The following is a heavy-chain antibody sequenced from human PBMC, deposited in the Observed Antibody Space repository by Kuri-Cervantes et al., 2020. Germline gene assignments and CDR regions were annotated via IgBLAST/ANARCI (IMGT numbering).Heavy chain of an antibody. CDR2: INPSGDTT. J-gene: IGHJ3*02. Sequence: ASVKVSCKTSGYTFTAYYMHWVRQAPGQGLEWMGTINPSGDTTTYAKKFQGRVTMTRDTSSRTVYMELRSLRSDDTAVYYCARDAHFMGSIAFDIWGQGTMVTVSS. V-gene: IGHV1-46*01. CDR3: ARDAHFMGSIAFDI. D-gene: IGHD2-2*01. CDR1: GYTFTAYY.